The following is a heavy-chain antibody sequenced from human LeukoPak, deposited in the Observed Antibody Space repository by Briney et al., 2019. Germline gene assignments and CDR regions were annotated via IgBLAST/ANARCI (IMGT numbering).Heavy chain of an antibody. CDR3: ARDPAAAGTKTHDEYYYYYYMDV. J-gene: IGHJ6*03. V-gene: IGHV1-2*02. D-gene: IGHD6-13*01. CDR1: GYTFTGYY. Sequence: ASVKVSCKASGYTFTGYYMHWVRQAPGQGLEWMGWINPNSGGTNYAQKFQGRVTMTRDTSIGTAYMELSRLRPDDTAVYYCARDPAAAGTKTHDEYYYYYYMDVWGKGTTVTISS. CDR2: INPNSGGT.